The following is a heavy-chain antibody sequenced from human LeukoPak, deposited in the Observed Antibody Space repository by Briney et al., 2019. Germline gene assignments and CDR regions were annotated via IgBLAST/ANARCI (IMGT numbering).Heavy chain of an antibody. V-gene: IGHV4-4*02. CDR1: GGSISSSNW. D-gene: IGHD3-22*01. Sequence: PSETLSLTCAVSGGSISSSNWWSWVRQPPGKGLEWIGEIYHSGSTNYNPSLKSRATISVDKSKNQFSLKLSSVTAADTAVYYCARLNYYDSSGRGFDYWGQGTLVTASS. CDR2: IYHSGST. J-gene: IGHJ4*02. CDR3: ARLNYYDSSGRGFDY.